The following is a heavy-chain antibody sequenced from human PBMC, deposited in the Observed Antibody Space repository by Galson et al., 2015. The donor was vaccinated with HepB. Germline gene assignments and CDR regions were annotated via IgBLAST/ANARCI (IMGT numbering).Heavy chain of an antibody. Sequence: CAIPGDSVSTNIVAWNWIRQSPSRGLEWLGRTHYRSKWYNDYAVSVQSRITINPDTSRNQFSLQLNSVTPEDTGVYYCTRVRHLARGMDVWGQGTTVTVSS. CDR3: TRVRHLARGMDV. CDR1: GDSVSTNIVA. D-gene: IGHD5-12*01. CDR2: THYRSKWYN. V-gene: IGHV6-1*01. J-gene: IGHJ6*02.